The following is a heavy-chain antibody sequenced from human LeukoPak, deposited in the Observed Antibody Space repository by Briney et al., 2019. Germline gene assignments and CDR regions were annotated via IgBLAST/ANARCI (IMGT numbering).Heavy chain of an antibody. D-gene: IGHD6-19*01. Sequence: PSETLSLTCAVYGGSFSGYYWSWIRQPPGKGLEWIGEINHSGSTNYNPSLKSRVTISVDTSKNQFSLKLSSVTAADTAVYYCARDIGIAVAGNWFDPWGQGTLVTVSS. V-gene: IGHV4-34*01. CDR1: GGSFSGYY. J-gene: IGHJ5*02. CDR3: ARDIGIAVAGNWFDP. CDR2: INHSGST.